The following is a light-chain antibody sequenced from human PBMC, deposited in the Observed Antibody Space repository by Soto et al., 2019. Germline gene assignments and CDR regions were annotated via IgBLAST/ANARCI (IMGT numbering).Light chain of an antibody. V-gene: IGKV1-17*01. J-gene: IGKJ1*01. CDR3: LQHDTYPLT. CDR1: QGIRND. CDR2: NAF. Sequence: DIPMTQSPSSLSASIGDRVTITCRASQGIRNDLLGWYQQKPGKAPKCLIYNAFNLQSGVPPRFSGSGSGTEFTLTISSLQPEDFATYYCLQHDTYPLTFGQGTKVEIK.